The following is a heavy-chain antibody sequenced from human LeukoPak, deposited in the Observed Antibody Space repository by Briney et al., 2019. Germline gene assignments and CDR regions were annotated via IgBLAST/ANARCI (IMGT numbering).Heavy chain of an antibody. CDR2: ISAYNGNT. D-gene: IGHD5-18*01. CDR1: GYTFTSYG. J-gene: IGHJ5*02. CDR3: ARDHPDTAMYTGWFDP. Sequence: ASVKVSCKASGYTFTSYGISWVRQAPGQGLEWMGWISAYNGNTNYAQKLQGRVTMTTDTSTSTAYMELRSLRSDDTAVYYCARDHPDTAMYTGWFDPWGQGTLVTVSS. V-gene: IGHV1-18*01.